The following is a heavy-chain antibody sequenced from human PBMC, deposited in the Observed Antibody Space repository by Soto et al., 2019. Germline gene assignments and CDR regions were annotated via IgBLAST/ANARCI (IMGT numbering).Heavy chain of an antibody. CDR3: ARMVRATVTTTNWFDP. D-gene: IGHD4-17*01. J-gene: IGHJ5*02. Sequence: PSETLSLTCTVSGGSISSSSYYWGWIRQPPGKGLEWIGYIYYSGSTNYNPSLKSRVTISVDTSKNQFSLKLSSVTAADTAVYYCARMVRATVTTTNWFDPWGQGTLVTVSS. V-gene: IGHV4-39*07. CDR1: GGSISSSSYY. CDR2: IYYSGST.